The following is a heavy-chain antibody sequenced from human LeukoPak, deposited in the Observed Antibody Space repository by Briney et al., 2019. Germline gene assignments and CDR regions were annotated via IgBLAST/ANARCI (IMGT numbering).Heavy chain of an antibody. D-gene: IGHD3-3*01. Sequence: SETLSLTCAVSGGSISSGGYSWSWIRQPPGKGLEWIGYIYHSGSTYYNPSLKSRVTISVDRSKNQFSLKLSSVTAADTAVYYCARAVYDFWSGYSSPLDYWGQGTLVTVSS. CDR3: ARAVYDFWSGYSSPLDY. J-gene: IGHJ4*02. CDR2: IYHSGST. V-gene: IGHV4-30-2*01. CDR1: GGSISSGGYS.